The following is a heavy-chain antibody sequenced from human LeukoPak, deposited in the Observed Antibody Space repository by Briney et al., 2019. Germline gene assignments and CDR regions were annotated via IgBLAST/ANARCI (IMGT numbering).Heavy chain of an antibody. CDR1: GGTFSSYA. CDR3: ARDRLTWIQLWFMDV. J-gene: IGHJ6*03. V-gene: IGHV1-8*02. CDR2: MNPNSGNT. D-gene: IGHD5-18*01. Sequence: ASVKVSCKASGGTFSSYAISWVRQATGQGLEWMGWMNPNSGNTGYAQKFQGRVTMTRNTSISTAYMELSSLRSEDTAVYYCARDRLTWIQLWFMDVWGKGTTVTVSS.